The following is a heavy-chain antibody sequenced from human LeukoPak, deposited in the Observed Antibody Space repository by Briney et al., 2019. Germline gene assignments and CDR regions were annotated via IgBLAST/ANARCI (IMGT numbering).Heavy chain of an antibody. V-gene: IGHV3-30*03. Sequence: PGGSLRLSCAASRFTFSIFGMHWVRQAPGKGLEWVAVISSDGTNKYYAYSVKGRFSISRDNSKDTLYLQISSPTIEDTAVYYCRAATRHLEYYYDYWGQGTLVTVSP. CDR1: RFTFSIFG. D-gene: IGHD3-22*01. CDR3: RAATRHLEYYYDY. J-gene: IGHJ4*02. CDR2: ISSDGTNK.